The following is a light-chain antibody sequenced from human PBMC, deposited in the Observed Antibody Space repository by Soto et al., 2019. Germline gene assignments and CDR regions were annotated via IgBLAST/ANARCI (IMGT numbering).Light chain of an antibody. CDR1: NSNVGSNT. Sequence: QSVLTQPPSASGTPGQRVTISCSGSNSNVGSNTVDCYQQLPGTAPKLLIYHNNHRPSGVPDRLSASKSAASASLAISGLQSEEEADYYCAAWDDSLNAVVFGGGTKVTVL. V-gene: IGLV1-44*01. J-gene: IGLJ2*01. CDR3: AAWDDSLNAVV. CDR2: HNN.